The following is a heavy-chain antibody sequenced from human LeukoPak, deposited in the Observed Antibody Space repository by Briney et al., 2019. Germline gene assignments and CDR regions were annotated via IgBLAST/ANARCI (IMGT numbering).Heavy chain of an antibody. CDR1: GFTFSSYA. Sequence: PGGSLRLSCAASGFTFSSYAMSWVRQAPGKGLEWVSAISGSGGSTYYAGSVKGRFTISRDNSKNTLYLQMNSLRAEDTAVYYCAKVGLRVRGVIPPFDYWGQGTLVTVSS. CDR2: ISGSGGST. CDR3: AKVGLRVRGVIPPFDY. D-gene: IGHD3-10*01. V-gene: IGHV3-23*01. J-gene: IGHJ4*02.